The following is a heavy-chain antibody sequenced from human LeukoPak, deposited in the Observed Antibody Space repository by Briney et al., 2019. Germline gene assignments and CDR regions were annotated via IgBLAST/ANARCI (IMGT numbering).Heavy chain of an antibody. CDR2: INPDGNKK. D-gene: IGHD4-11*01. V-gene: IGHV3-7*01. CDR3: ARDLNYEGLFDY. J-gene: IGHJ4*02. Sequence: GGSLRLSCAVSGLTFSSSWMDWVRQAPGKGLEWVASINPDGNKKYSADSVKGRFTISRDNAENSLYLQMNSLRAEDTVVYYCARDLNYEGLFDYWGQGTLVTVSS. CDR1: GLTFSSSW.